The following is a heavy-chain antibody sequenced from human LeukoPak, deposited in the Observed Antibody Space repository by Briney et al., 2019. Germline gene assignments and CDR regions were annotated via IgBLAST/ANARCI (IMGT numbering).Heavy chain of an antibody. Sequence: SVKVSCTASGFTFTNSAVQWVRQARGQRLEWIGWIVVGSGNTNYAQKFQERVTITRDMSTSTAYMELSSLRSEDTAVYYCAAGHCSGGSRYPYYYSDMDVWGQGTTVTVSS. J-gene: IGHJ6*02. D-gene: IGHD2-15*01. V-gene: IGHV1-58*01. CDR1: GFTFTNSA. CDR2: IVVGSGNT. CDR3: AAGHCSGGSRYPYYYSDMDV.